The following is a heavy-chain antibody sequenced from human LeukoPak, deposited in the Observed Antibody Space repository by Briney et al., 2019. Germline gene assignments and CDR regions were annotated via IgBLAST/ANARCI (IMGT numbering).Heavy chain of an antibody. V-gene: IGHV1-69*04. D-gene: IGHD5-18*01. Sequence: SGQVSCKTSGGTFSTSAITWVRQAPGQGLEWMGRIIPVLNITTYAQRFQGRVTITADTSTSTVYMELSSLRSEETAVYYCARDQGLTAPPPYGLDVWGQGTTVIVSS. CDR1: GGTFSTSA. CDR2: IIPVLNIT. CDR3: ARDQGLTAPPPYGLDV. J-gene: IGHJ6*02.